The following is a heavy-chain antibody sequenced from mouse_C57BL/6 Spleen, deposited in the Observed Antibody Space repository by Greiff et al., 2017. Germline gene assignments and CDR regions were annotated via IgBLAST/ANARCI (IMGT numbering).Heavy chain of an antibody. Sequence: QVQLKESGAELVKPGASVKMSCKASGYTFTSYWITWVKQRPGQGLEWIGDIYPGSGSTNYNEKFKSKATLTVDTSSSTAYMQLSSLTSEDSAVYYCARGGFITTVVAPFDYWGQGTTLTVSS. CDR1: GYTFTSYW. V-gene: IGHV1-55*01. D-gene: IGHD1-1*01. CDR2: IYPGSGST. J-gene: IGHJ2*01. CDR3: ARGGFITTVVAPFDY.